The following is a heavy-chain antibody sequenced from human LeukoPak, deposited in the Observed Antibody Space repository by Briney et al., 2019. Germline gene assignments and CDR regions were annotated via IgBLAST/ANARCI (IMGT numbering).Heavy chain of an antibody. Sequence: GGSLRLSCAASGFTFSRYSLNWVRQAPGKGLEWVSSISSGGSYIHYVDSVKGRFTISRDNAKNSLYQQMNSLRAEVTAVYYCARVPSDSVSDEYNLDYWGQGALVTVSS. CDR3: ARVPSDSVSDEYNLDY. CDR1: GFTFSRYS. J-gene: IGHJ4*02. D-gene: IGHD3-22*01. CDR2: ISSGGSYI. V-gene: IGHV3-21*01.